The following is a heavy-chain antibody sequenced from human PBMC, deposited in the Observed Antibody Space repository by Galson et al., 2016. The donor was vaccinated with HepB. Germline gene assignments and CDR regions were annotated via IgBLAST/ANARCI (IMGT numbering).Heavy chain of an antibody. J-gene: IGHJ4*02. Sequence: SLRLSCAGSGFTFSNYSLNWVRQAPGKGLEWVSSIGSSSRYIYYADSVKGRFTISRDNAKNSLYLQMISLRAEDTAVYYCARRSGGYYFDYWGRGTLVTVSS. V-gene: IGHV3-21*01. CDR2: IGSSSRYI. D-gene: IGHD3-10*01. CDR3: ARRSGGYYFDY. CDR1: GFTFSNYS.